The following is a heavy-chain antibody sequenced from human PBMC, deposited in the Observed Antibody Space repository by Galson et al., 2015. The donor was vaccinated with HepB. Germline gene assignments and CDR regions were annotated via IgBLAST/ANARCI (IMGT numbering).Heavy chain of an antibody. CDR2: ISSSSSYI. V-gene: IGHV3-21*01. CDR1: GFTFSSYS. J-gene: IGHJ4*02. CDR3: AREIGSGGNFDY. D-gene: IGHD2-15*01. Sequence: SLRLSCAASGFTFSSYSMNWVRQAPGKGLEWVSSISSSSSYIYYADSVKGRFTISRDNAKNSLYLQMNSLRAEDTAVYYCAREIGSGGNFDYWGQGTLVTVSS.